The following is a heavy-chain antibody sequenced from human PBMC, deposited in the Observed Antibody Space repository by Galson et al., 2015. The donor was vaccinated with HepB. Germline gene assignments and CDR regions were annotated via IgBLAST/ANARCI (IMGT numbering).Heavy chain of an antibody. V-gene: IGHV1-24*01. J-gene: IGHJ4*02. Sequence: SVKVSCKVSGNTLTELSIHWVRQAPGKGLEWMGGFDPEDHEPIYAQKFKGRVTMTEDTSADTSYMELRRLKSEDTAVYYCTMEYSGSHNYFDYWGQGTLVTVSS. D-gene: IGHD1-26*01. CDR3: TMEYSGSHNYFDY. CDR2: FDPEDHEP. CDR1: GNTLTELS.